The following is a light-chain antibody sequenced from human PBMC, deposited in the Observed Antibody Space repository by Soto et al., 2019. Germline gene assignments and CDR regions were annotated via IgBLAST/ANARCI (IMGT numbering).Light chain of an antibody. J-gene: IGKJ1*01. CDR3: QQTYSSPHT. CDR1: QSISTY. Sequence: DIQMTQSPSSLSASVGDRVTITCRASQSISTYLSWYQQKPRKAPRLLIYGASSLQSGVPSRVSGSGSGTDFTLTINSLQPEDFATYYCQQTYSSPHTFGQGTKVEI. V-gene: IGKV1-39*01. CDR2: GAS.